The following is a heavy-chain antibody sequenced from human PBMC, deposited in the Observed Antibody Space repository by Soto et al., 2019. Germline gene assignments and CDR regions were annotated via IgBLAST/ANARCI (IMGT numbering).Heavy chain of an antibody. J-gene: IGHJ4*02. CDR3: AKVRRAVAGIHPLFDY. Sequence: GGSLRLSCAASGFTFSSYAMSWVRQAPGKGLEWVSAISGSGGSTYYADSVKGRFTISRDNSKNTLYLQMNSLRAEDTAVYYCAKVRRAVAGIHPLFDYWGQGTLVTVSS. D-gene: IGHD6-19*01. CDR2: ISGSGGST. V-gene: IGHV3-23*01. CDR1: GFTFSSYA.